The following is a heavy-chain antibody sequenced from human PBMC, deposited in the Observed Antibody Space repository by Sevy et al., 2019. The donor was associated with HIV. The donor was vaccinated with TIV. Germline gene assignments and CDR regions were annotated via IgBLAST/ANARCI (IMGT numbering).Heavy chain of an antibody. J-gene: IGHJ1*01. Sequence: GGSLRLSCAASGFTFSSYAIHWVRQTPGKGLEWVAVISYDGNNKYYADSVKGRFTVSRANSKNTLYAPMTSLRAEDTAVYYCAKDHNLWSEGGFLHHWGQGTLVTVSS. CDR2: ISYDGNNK. CDR3: AKDHNLWSEGGFLHH. D-gene: IGHD3-10*01. CDR1: GFTFSSYA. V-gene: IGHV3-30*18.